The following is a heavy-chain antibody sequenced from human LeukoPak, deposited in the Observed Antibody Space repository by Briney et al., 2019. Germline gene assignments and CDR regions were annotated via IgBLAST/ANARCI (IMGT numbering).Heavy chain of an antibody. CDR3: ARAFYSGTYYGTLGS. CDR1: GFTFSSYA. D-gene: IGHD1-26*01. J-gene: IGHJ5*01. V-gene: IGHV3-23*01. CDR2: IGGGGSGT. Sequence: PGGSLRLPCAASGFTFSSYAMSWVRQSPGKGLEWVSAIGGGGSGTYYADSVKGRFTISRDNSKNTLYLQLNSLRAEDTAVYYCARAFYSGTYYGTLGSWGQGTLVTVSS.